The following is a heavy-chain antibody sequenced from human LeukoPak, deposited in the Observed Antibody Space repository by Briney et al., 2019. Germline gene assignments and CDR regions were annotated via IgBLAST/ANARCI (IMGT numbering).Heavy chain of an antibody. CDR3: ARLGCSSTSCSWGDY. CDR1: GYSFTSYW. Sequence: GESLKISCKGSGYSFTSYWIGWVRQMPGKGLEWMGIIYPGDSDTRYSPSFQGQVTISADKSISTAYLQWSSLKASDTAMYYCARLGCSSTSCSWGDYWGQGILVTVSS. V-gene: IGHV5-51*01. J-gene: IGHJ4*02. CDR2: IYPGDSDT. D-gene: IGHD2-2*01.